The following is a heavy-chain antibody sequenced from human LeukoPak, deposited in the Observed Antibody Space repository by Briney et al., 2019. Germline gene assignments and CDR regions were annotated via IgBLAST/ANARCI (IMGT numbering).Heavy chain of an antibody. J-gene: IGHJ5*02. Sequence: PSGTLSLTCAVSGGSISSSNWRSWVREPPGKGLEFIGEIYHSGSTNYNPSLKRRVTISVDTSKNQFSLNLTSVTAADTAVYYCARGYSSSWYFNWFDPWGQGTLVTVSS. V-gene: IGHV4-4*02. CDR1: GGSISSSNW. CDR3: ARGYSSSWYFNWFDP. D-gene: IGHD6-13*01. CDR2: IYHSGST.